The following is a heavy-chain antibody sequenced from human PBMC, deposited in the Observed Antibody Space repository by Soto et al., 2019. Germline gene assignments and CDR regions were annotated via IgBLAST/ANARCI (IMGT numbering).Heavy chain of an antibody. J-gene: IGHJ4*02. CDR3: AREKFVGGWLGELDF. CDR1: GFIFSNFA. D-gene: IGHD6-19*01. V-gene: IGHV3-30-3*01. CDR2: TSSDGSNK. Sequence: QVQLVESGGGVVQPGRSLRLSCAASGFIFSNFALHWVRQAPGKGLEWVSVTSSDGSNKNYGDSVKGRFTISRDNSKNTLYLHMNSLRVDDTAVYYCAREKFVGGWLGELDFWGQGTLVTVPS.